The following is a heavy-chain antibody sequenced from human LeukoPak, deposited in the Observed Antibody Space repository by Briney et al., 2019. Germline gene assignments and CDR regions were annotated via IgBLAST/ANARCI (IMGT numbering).Heavy chain of an antibody. V-gene: IGHV3-23*01. CDR1: GFTFSSYA. CDR3: AKEEGTNCGGDCYYYMDV. Sequence: GGSLRLSCAASGFTFSSYAMSWVRQAPGKGLEWVSAISGSGGSTYYADSVKGRFTISRDNSRNTLYLHMSSLRAEDTAVYYCAKEEGTNCGGDCYYYMDVWGKGTTVTVSS. CDR2: ISGSGGST. J-gene: IGHJ6*03. D-gene: IGHD2-21*01.